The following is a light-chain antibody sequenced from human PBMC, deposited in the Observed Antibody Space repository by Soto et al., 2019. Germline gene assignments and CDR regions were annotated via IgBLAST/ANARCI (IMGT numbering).Light chain of an antibody. V-gene: IGKV3-15*01. J-gene: IGKJ4*01. CDR3: QQYIGLPYT. CDR1: QSVSSY. Sequence: EIVMTQSPATLSVSPGERATLSCRASQSVSSYLAWYQQKPGQAPRLLIYGASTRATGIPARFSGSGSGTEFTLTISSLQSEDFAVYYCQQYIGLPYTFGGGTKVEIK. CDR2: GAS.